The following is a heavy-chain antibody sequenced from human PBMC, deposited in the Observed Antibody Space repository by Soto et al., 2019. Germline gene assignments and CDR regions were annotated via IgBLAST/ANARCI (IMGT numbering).Heavy chain of an antibody. CDR2: ISASNGNT. V-gene: IGHV1-18*01. J-gene: IGHJ6*02. D-gene: IGHD2-8*01. CDR3: ARDSVRYCRDGVCYQVYYYFAMDV. CDR1: GYTFTSYG. Sequence: QVQFVQSGAEVKNSGASVKVSCKASGYTFTSYGFSWVRPAPGQGLEWMGWISASNGNTNYAQKLQGRVTMNTDTSTGTAYRELRSLRSDDTATYYCARDSVRYCRDGVCYQVYYYFAMDVWGQGTTVTVS.